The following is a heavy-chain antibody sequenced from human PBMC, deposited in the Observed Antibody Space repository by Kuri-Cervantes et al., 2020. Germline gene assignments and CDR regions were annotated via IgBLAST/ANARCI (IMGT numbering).Heavy chain of an antibody. V-gene: IGHV3-9*01. CDR2: ISWNSGSI. CDR1: GFTFDDYA. CDR3: ARQAYCGGDCYSPVGYFQH. D-gene: IGHD2-21*02. Sequence: SLKISCAASGFTFDDYAMHWVRQAPGKGLEWVSGISWNSGSIGYADSVKGRFTISRDNAKNSLYLQMNSLRAEDTAVYYCARQAYCGGDCYSPVGYFQHWGQGTLVTVSS. J-gene: IGHJ1*01.